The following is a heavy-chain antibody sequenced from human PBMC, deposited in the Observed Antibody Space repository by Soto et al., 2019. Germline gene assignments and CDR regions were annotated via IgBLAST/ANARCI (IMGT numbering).Heavy chain of an antibody. J-gene: IGHJ6*02. V-gene: IGHV1-8*01. Sequence: QVQLVQSGAEVKKPGASVKVSCKASGYTFTTYEINWVRQVPGQGLEWMGWMSPSSCSTGYVDQFRGRVTMTSNTSMTTAYMELSSLRSEDTAVYYCARVGGQLFGDHGMDVWGQGTTVTVSS. CDR3: ARVGGQLFGDHGMDV. D-gene: IGHD3-10*01. CDR1: GYTFTTYE. CDR2: MSPSSCST.